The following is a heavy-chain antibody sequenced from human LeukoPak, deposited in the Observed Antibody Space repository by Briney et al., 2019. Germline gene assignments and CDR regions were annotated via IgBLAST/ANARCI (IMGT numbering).Heavy chain of an antibody. CDR1: GGSISSYF. CDR2: IYFSRNT. J-gene: IGHJ6*03. Sequence: SETLPLTCNVSGGSISSYFWRWIRQTPGKGLEWIGDIYFSRNTNYNPSLKSRVTISVDTSKNQFSLKLSSVTAADTAVYYCARERLIGGCSGGSCPHYYYYMDVWGKGTTVTVSS. CDR3: ARERLIGGCSGGSCPHYYYYMDV. V-gene: IGHV4-59*01. D-gene: IGHD2-15*01.